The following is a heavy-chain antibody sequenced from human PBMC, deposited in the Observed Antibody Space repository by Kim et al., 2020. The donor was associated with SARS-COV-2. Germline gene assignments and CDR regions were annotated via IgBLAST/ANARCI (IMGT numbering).Heavy chain of an antibody. J-gene: IGHJ5*02. Sequence: GGSLRLSCAASGFTFGDYAMHWVRQAPGKGLEWVSGISWNSGSIGYADSVKGRFTISRDNAKNSLYLQMNSLRAEDTALYYCAKEGGYSYASWFDPWGQGTLVTVSS. V-gene: IGHV3-9*01. D-gene: IGHD5-18*01. CDR3: AKEGGYSYASWFDP. CDR1: GFTFGDYA. CDR2: ISWNSGSI.